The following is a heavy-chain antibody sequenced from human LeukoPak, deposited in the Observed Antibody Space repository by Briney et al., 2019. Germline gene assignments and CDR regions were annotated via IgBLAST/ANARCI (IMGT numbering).Heavy chain of an antibody. CDR3: ARLTMISGNY. V-gene: IGHV4-34*01. D-gene: IGHD3-22*01. CDR1: GGSFSGCY. J-gene: IGHJ4*02. Sequence: SETLSLTCAVYGGSFSGCYWSWIRQPPGKGLEWIGEINHSGSTNYNPSLKSRVTISVDTSKNQFSLKLSSVTAADTAVYYCARLTMISGNYWGQGTLVTVSS. CDR2: INHSGST.